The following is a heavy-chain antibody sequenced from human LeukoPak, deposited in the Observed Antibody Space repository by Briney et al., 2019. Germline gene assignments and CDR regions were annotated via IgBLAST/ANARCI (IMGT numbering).Heavy chain of an antibody. V-gene: IGHV1-2*06. CDR2: INPNSGGT. CDR3: AREVMLYYYDSSGYSPFDAFDI. Sequence: GASVKVSCKASGYTFTGYYMHWVRQAPGQGLKWMGRINPNSGGTNYAQKFQGRVTMTRDTSISTAYMEPSRLRSDDTAVYYCAREVMLYYYDSSGYSPFDAFDIWGQGTMVTVSS. CDR1: GYTFTGYY. J-gene: IGHJ3*02. D-gene: IGHD3-22*01.